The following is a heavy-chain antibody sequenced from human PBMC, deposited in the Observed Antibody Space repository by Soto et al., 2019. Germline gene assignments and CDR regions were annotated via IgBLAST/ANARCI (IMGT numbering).Heavy chain of an antibody. V-gene: IGHV4-34*01. CDR2: INHSGST. J-gene: IGHJ5*02. Sequence: SETLSLTCAVYGGSFSGYYWIWIRQPPGRGLEWIGEINHSGSTNYNPSLKSRVTISVDTSKNQFSLKLSSVTAADTAVYYCARGQLGGNWFDPWGQGTLVTVSS. D-gene: IGHD7-27*01. CDR1: GGSFSGYY. CDR3: ARGQLGGNWFDP.